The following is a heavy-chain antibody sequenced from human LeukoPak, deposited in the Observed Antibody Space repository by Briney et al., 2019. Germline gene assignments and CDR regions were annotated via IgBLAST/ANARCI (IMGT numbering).Heavy chain of an antibody. Sequence: GGSLRLSCAASGFTFSSYSMNWVRQAPGKRLEWVSSISSSSSYIYYADSVKGRFTISRDNAKNSLYLQMNSLRAEDTAVYYCARERGGFGEEYYFDYWGQGTLVTVSS. D-gene: IGHD3-10*01. J-gene: IGHJ4*02. CDR1: GFTFSSYS. V-gene: IGHV3-21*01. CDR3: ARERGGFGEEYYFDY. CDR2: ISSSSSYI.